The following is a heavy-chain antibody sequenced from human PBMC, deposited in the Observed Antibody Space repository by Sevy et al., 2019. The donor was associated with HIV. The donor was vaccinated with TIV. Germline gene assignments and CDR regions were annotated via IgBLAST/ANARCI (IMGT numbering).Heavy chain of an antibody. D-gene: IGHD4-4*01. Sequence: GGSLRLSCTASGFTFGDYAMSWFRQAPGKGLEWVGFIRSKACGGTTEYAVSVKVRFTISRDDSKSIAYLQMNSLKTEDTVLYYCTRDRGRLQGYYFDYWCQGSLFTVSS. CDR1: GFTFGDYA. J-gene: IGHJ4*02. V-gene: IGHV3-49*03. CDR2: IRSKACGGTT. CDR3: TRDRGRLQGYYFDY.